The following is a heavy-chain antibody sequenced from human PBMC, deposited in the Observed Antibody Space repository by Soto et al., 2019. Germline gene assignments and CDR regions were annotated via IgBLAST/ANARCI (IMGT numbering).Heavy chain of an antibody. Sequence: GGSLRLSCTASGFTFGDYAMSWVRQAPGKGLEWVGFIRSKAYGGTTEYAASVKGRFTISRDDSKSIAYLQMNSLKTEDTAVYYCTRYRGPLLAPLTGTDAFDIWGQGTMVTVSS. J-gene: IGHJ3*02. D-gene: IGHD1-20*01. CDR3: TRYRGPLLAPLTGTDAFDI. CDR2: IRSKAYGGTT. V-gene: IGHV3-49*04. CDR1: GFTFGDYA.